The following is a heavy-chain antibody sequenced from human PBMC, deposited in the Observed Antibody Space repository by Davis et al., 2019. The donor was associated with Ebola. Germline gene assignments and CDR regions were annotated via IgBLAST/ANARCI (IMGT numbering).Heavy chain of an antibody. CDR3: ARAEAVAGTWGRYYFDY. V-gene: IGHV3-48*02. J-gene: IGHJ4*02. Sequence: GGSLRLSCAASGFSFTSYSMNWVRQAPGKGLEWVAYISGGYTYYAESVKGRFTISRDSAKDSLYLHMDSLRDDDTAVYYCARAEAVAGTWGRYYFDYWGQGTLVTVSS. D-gene: IGHD6-19*01. CDR1: GFSFTSYS. CDR2: ISGGYT.